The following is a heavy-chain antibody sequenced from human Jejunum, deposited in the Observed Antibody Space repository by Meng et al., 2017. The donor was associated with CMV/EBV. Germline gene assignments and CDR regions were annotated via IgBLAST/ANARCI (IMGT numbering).Heavy chain of an antibody. D-gene: IGHD3-10*01. Sequence: KATGYTFPQFGIIWVRQAPGQGLEWMGWINTYSGNANYAQKFQGRVSMTRETSTSTVYLELRGLRSDDTAVYYCARFYGSGSYYFDYWGQGTLVTVSS. CDR2: INTYSGNA. CDR3: ARFYGSGSYYFDY. J-gene: IGHJ4*02. CDR1: GYTFPQFG. V-gene: IGHV1-18*04.